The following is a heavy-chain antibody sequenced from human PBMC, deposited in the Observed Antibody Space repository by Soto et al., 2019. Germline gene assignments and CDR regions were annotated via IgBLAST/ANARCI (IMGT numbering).Heavy chain of an antibody. V-gene: IGHV1-69*08. D-gene: IGHD2-21*02. CDR1: GGTFSSYT. J-gene: IGHJ4*02. CDR3: AREWTYWGGDCYSGSFDY. CDR2: LIPILGIA. Sequence: QVQLVQSGAEVKKPGSSVKVSCKASGGTFSSYTISWVRQAPGQGLEWMGRLIPILGIANYAQKFQGRVTITADKSTSTAYMELSSLRSEDTGVYYCAREWTYWGGDCYSGSFDYWGQGTLVTVSS.